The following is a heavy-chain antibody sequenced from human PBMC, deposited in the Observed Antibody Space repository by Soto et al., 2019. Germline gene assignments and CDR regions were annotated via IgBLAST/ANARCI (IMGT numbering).Heavy chain of an antibody. D-gene: IGHD2-8*01. Sequence: ASVKVSCKASGYTFTSYDINWVRQATGQGLEWMGWMNPNSGNTGYAQKFQGRVTMTRNTSISTAYMELSSLRSEDTAVYYCARGSPGTHYRGVYAIGWFDPWGQGTLVTVSS. J-gene: IGHJ5*02. CDR3: ARGSPGTHYRGVYAIGWFDP. V-gene: IGHV1-8*01. CDR2: MNPNSGNT. CDR1: GYTFTSYD.